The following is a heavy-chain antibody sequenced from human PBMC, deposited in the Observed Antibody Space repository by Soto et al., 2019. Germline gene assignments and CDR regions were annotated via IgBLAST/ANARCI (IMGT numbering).Heavy chain of an antibody. V-gene: IGHV1-18*01. CDR3: AIEYSSSPPYYPIGY. CDR2: ISAYNGNT. CDR1: GYTFTSYG. Sequence: ASVKVSCKASGYTFTSYGISWVRQAPGQGLEWMGWISAYNGNTNYAQKLQGRVTMTTDTSTSTAYMELRSLRSDDTAVYYCAIEYSSSPPYYPIGYWGQGTLVTVSS. D-gene: IGHD6-6*01. J-gene: IGHJ4*02.